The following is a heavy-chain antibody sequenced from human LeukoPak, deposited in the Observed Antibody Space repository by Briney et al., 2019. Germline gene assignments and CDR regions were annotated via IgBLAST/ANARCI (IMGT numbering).Heavy chain of an antibody. CDR1: GFTFSSYG. D-gene: IGHD4-17*01. Sequence: GGSLRLSCAASGFTFSSYGMHWVRQAPGKGLEWVAVIWYDGSNKYYADSVKGRFTISRDNSKNMLYLQMNSLRAEDTAVYYCARSNDYGDGAPDYWGQGTLVTVSS. V-gene: IGHV3-33*01. J-gene: IGHJ4*02. CDR2: IWYDGSNK. CDR3: ARSNDYGDGAPDY.